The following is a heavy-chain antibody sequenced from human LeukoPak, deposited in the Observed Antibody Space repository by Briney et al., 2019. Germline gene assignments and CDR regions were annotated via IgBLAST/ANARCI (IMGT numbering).Heavy chain of an antibody. D-gene: IGHD3-22*01. V-gene: IGHV3-48*01. J-gene: IGHJ6*03. CDR3: ARVPYDYYDSSGYPFYYYYMDV. Sequence: YYADSVKGRFTISRDNAKNSLYLQMNSLRAEDTAVYYCARVPYDYYDSSGYPFYYYYMDVWGKGTTVTVSS.